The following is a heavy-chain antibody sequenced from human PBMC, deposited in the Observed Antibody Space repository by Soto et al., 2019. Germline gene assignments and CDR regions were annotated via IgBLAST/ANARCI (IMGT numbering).Heavy chain of an antibody. CDR3: ARDIPERYSSGWQFDY. Sequence: GASVKVSCKASGYIFTTYGISWVRQAPGQGLEWMGWISANSGNTNYAQKFQGRVTMTTDTSTSTAYMELRSLRSDDTAVYYCARDIPERYSSGWQFDYWGQGTLVTVSS. V-gene: IGHV1-18*01. D-gene: IGHD6-19*01. CDR1: GYIFTTYG. CDR2: ISANSGNT. J-gene: IGHJ4*02.